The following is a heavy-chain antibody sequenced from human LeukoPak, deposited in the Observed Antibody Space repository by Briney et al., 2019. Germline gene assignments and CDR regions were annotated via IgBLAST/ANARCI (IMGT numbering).Heavy chain of an antibody. D-gene: IGHD2-2*02. CDR1: RGTFSSYA. CDR3: ADERGCSSTSCYTDDNWFGP. J-gene: IGHJ5*02. CDR2: IIPTFGTA. V-gene: IGHV1-69*01. Sequence: SVKVSCKASRGTFSSYAISWVRQAPGQGLEWMGGIIPTFGTANYAQKFQGRVTITADESTSTAYMELSSLRSEDTAVYYCADERGCSSTSCYTDDNWFGPWGQGTLVTVSS.